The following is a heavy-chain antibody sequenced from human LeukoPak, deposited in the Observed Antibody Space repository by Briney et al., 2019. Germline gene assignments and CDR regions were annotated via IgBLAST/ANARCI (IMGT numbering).Heavy chain of an antibody. D-gene: IGHD3-3*01. J-gene: IGHJ4*02. CDR2: ISSSSSYI. CDR1: GFTFSSYS. Sequence: GGSLRLSCVASGFTFSSYSMNWIRQAPGKGLEWVSSISSSSSYIYYADSVKGRFTISRDNAKNSLYLQMNSLRAEDTAVYYCARGDYDFWSGYPYWGQGTLVTVSS. V-gene: IGHV3-21*01. CDR3: ARGDYDFWSGYPY.